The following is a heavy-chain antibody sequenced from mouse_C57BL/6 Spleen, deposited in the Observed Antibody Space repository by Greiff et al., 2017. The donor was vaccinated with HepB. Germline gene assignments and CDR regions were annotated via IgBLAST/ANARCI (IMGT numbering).Heavy chain of an antibody. Sequence: QVQLKQSGPELVKPGASVKISCKASGYAFSSSWMNWVKQRPGKGLEWIGRIYPGDGDTNYNGKFKGKATLTADKSSSTAYMQLSSLTSEDSAVYFCARTRRAPYAMDYWGQGTSVTVSS. CDR3: ARTRRAPYAMDY. V-gene: IGHV1-82*01. CDR1: GYAFSSSW. CDR2: IYPGDGDT. J-gene: IGHJ4*01. D-gene: IGHD3-1*01.